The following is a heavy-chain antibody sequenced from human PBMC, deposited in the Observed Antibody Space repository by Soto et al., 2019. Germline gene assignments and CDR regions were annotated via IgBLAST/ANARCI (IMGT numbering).Heavy chain of an antibody. J-gene: IGHJ6*02. Sequence: GGSLRLSCAASGFTFSSYAMSWVRQAPGKGLEWVSAISGSGGSTYYADSVKGRFTISRDNSKNTLYLQMNSLRAEGTAVYYCAKDLSTVTTYYYYGMDVWGQGTTVTVSS. V-gene: IGHV3-23*01. CDR2: ISGSGGST. CDR1: GFTFSSYA. CDR3: AKDLSTVTTYYYYGMDV. D-gene: IGHD4-17*01.